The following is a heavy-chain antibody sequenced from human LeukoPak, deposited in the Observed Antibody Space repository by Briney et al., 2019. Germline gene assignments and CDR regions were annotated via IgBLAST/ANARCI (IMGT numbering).Heavy chain of an antibody. CDR1: GYTFTGNH. CDR3: ARGPYCGGDCYRQIDY. J-gene: IGHJ4*02. V-gene: IGHV1-69*04. D-gene: IGHD2-21*02. CDR2: IIPILGIA. Sequence: ASVKVSFKASGYTFTGNHMHWVRQAPGQGLEWMGRIIPILGIANYAQKFQGRVTITADKSTSTAYMELSSLRSEDTAVYYCARGPYCGGDCYRQIDYWGQGTLVTVSS.